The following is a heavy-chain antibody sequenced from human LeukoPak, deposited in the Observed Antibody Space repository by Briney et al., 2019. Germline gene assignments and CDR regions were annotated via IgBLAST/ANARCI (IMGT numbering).Heavy chain of an antibody. CDR2: ISSSSSYI. Sequence: GGSLTLSCAASGFTFSSYSMNGVRQAPREGVAWVSSISSSSSYIYYEASVKGRFTISRDNAKNSLYLQMNSLRAEDTAVYYCARVEVGATCLFDYWGQGTLVTVSS. J-gene: IGHJ4*02. CDR3: ARVEVGATCLFDY. D-gene: IGHD1-26*01. CDR1: GFTFSSYS. V-gene: IGHV3-21*01.